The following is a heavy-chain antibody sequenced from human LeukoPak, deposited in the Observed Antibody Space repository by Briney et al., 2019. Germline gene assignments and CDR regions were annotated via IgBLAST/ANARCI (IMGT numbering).Heavy chain of an antibody. CDR2: IFPSGGEI. J-gene: IGHJ6*03. Sequence: GGSLRLSCAASGFTFSTFAMLWVRQPRGKGLEWVSSIFPSGGEIHYADSVRGRFTISRDNARNSLFLQMNNLSPDDTAVYFCARDPYSGNYGNYYYYYMDVWGKGTTVTISS. CDR1: GFTFSTFA. CDR3: ARDPYSGNYGNYYYYYMDV. D-gene: IGHD1-26*01. V-gene: IGHV3-21*06.